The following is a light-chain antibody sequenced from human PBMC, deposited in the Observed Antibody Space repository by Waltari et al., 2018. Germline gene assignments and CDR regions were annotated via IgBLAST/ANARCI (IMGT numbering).Light chain of an antibody. CDR3: QQYGSSPPGTT. Sequence: ILLTQSPGTLSFSPGERATLSCRSSQSVSSSYLAWYQQKPGQAPRPLIYGASSRATGIPDRFSGSGSGTDFTLTISRLEPEDFAVYYCQQYGSSPPGTTFGQGTRLEIK. J-gene: IGKJ5*01. V-gene: IGKV3-20*01. CDR2: GAS. CDR1: QSVSSSY.